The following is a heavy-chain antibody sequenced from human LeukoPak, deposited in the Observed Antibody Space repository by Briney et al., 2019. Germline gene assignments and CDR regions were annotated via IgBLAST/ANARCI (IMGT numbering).Heavy chain of an antibody. CDR2: INGDGSTT. J-gene: IGHJ4*02. CDR3: ARDYAGSPDY. D-gene: IGHD3-10*01. V-gene: IGHV3-74*03. CDR1: GFTLSTYW. Sequence: GGSLRLSCTASGFTLSTYWINWVRQSPGKGLVWVALINGDGSTTTHADSVKGRFTISRDNPKHTAYLQMNSLRDEDTAVYFCARDYAGSPDYWGQGTLVTVSA.